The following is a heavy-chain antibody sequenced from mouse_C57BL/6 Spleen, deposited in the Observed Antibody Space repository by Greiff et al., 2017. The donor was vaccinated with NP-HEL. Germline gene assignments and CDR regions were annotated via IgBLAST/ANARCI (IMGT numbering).Heavy chain of an antibody. CDR1: GYTFTSYW. CDR3: ARSKLYWYFDV. V-gene: IGHV1-61*01. Sequence: VQLQQPGAELVRPGSSVKLSCKASGYTFTSYWMDWVKQRPGQGLEWIGNIYPSDSETHYNQKFKDKATLTVDKSSSTAYMQLSSLTSEDSAVYYCARSKLYWYFDVWGTGTTVTVSS. CDR2: IYPSDSET. J-gene: IGHJ1*03.